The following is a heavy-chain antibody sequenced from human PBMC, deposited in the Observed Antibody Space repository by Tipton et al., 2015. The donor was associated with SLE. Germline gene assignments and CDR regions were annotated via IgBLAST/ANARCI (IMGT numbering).Heavy chain of an antibody. V-gene: IGHV4-39*01. CDR1: GGPISSSSYY. CDR2: IHYSGKT. Sequence: TLSLTCTVSGGPISSSSYYWGWIRQPPGKGLEWIGSIHYSGKTYYNSSLKSRLTISVDTSKSRFSLKLSSVTAADTAVYYCASPEAFDIWGQGTTVTVSS. J-gene: IGHJ3*02. CDR3: ASPEAFDI.